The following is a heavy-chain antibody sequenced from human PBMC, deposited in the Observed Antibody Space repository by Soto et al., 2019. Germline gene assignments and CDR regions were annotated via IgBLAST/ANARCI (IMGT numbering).Heavy chain of an antibody. CDR2: TYYWTKWVN. CDR1: GDSVASQSAA. J-gene: IGHJ4*02. Sequence: SETLSLPCAISGDSVASQSAAWNWNRQSPSRGVEGLGRTYYWTKWVNDYAVTVQSRRSINPETSGNPLFLLMNSETADDTAAYYCARDRDGSGTTDFDCWGQGTLVTVSS. V-gene: IGHV6-1*01. D-gene: IGHD1-1*01. CDR3: ARDRDGSGTTDFDC.